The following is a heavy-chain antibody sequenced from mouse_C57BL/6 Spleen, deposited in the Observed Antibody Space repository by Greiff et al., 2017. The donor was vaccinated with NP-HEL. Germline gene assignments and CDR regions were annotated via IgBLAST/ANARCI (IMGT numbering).Heavy chain of an antibody. D-gene: IGHD2-10*02. CDR3: ASEEYDYYAMDY. Sequence: VQLQQSGAELVRPGASVKLSCKASGYTFTDYYINWVKQRPGQGLEWIARIYPGSGNTYYNEKFKGKATLTAEKSSSTAYMQLSSLTSEDSAVYFCASEEYDYYAMDYWGQGTSVTVSS. CDR2: IYPGSGNT. V-gene: IGHV1-76*01. J-gene: IGHJ4*01. CDR1: GYTFTDYY.